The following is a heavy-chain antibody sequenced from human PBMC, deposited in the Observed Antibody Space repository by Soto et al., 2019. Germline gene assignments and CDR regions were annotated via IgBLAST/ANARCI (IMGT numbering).Heavy chain of an antibody. V-gene: IGHV3-15*07. CDR1: GFNFDIAW. Sequence: VSLRLSFAASGFNFDIAWINFVRPAPGEGLEWVGRVKSKNSGGTREYAAPVKTRFTISRDDSKNMLYLQMNSLKTEDTDVYYCSTGNFGSLGIWGQGTLVTVSS. CDR2: VKSKNSGGTR. J-gene: IGHJ4*02. CDR3: STGNFGSLGI. D-gene: IGHD7-27*01.